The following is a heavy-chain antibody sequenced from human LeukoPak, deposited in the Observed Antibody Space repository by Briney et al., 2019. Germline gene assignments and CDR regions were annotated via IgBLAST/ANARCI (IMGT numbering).Heavy chain of an antibody. J-gene: IGHJ4*02. V-gene: IGHV3-30-3*01. D-gene: IGHD2-8*01. Sequence: GGSLRLSCAASGFTFSSYAMHWVRQAPGKGLEWMAVISYDGSNKYYADSVKGRFTISRDNSKNTLYLQMNSLRAEDTAVYYCAREGSLGYCTNGVCRYYFDYWGQGTLVTVSS. CDR1: GFTFSSYA. CDR2: ISYDGSNK. CDR3: AREGSLGYCTNGVCRYYFDY.